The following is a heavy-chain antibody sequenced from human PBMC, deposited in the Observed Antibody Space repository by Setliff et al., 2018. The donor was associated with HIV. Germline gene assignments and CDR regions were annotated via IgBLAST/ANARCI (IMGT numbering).Heavy chain of an antibody. Sequence: PGGSLRLSCAASGFTFSSYGMHWVRQAPGKGLEWVAFIRYDGSNKYYADSVKGRFTISRDNSKNTLYLQMNSLRAEDTAVYYCAKGGVTAMVTENLGWGQGTLVTVSS. J-gene: IGHJ4*02. V-gene: IGHV3-30*02. CDR1: GFTFSSYG. CDR3: AKGGVTAMVTENLG. D-gene: IGHD5-18*01. CDR2: IRYDGSNK.